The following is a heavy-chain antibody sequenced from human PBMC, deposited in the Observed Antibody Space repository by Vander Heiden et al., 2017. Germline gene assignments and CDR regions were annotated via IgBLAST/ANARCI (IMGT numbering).Heavy chain of an antibody. CDR3: ARDFIGESRSYYGMDV. J-gene: IGHJ6*02. CDR2: ISSSSTFI. CDR1: GFPFSTYG. D-gene: IGHD3-10*01. Sequence: EVQMVESGGGLVKPGGSLRLSWSGTGFPFSTYGLNWVRQAPGKGLEWVSSISSSSTFIHYADSVRGRFTISRDNAENSLYLQMNSLRAEDTAVYYCARDFIGESRSYYGMDVWGQGTTVTVSS. V-gene: IGHV3-21*01.